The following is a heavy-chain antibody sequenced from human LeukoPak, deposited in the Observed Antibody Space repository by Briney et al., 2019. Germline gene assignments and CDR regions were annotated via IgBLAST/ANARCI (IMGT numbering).Heavy chain of an antibody. CDR1: GGSISSSSYY. D-gene: IGHD3-3*01. CDR3: ARHETGYYDFCSSHFSYYRDV. Sequence: SETLSLTCTVSGGSISSSSYYWGWIRQPPGKGLEWIGSIYYSGSTYYNPSLKSRVTISVDTSKNQFSLKLSSVTAADTAVYYCARHETGYYDFCSSHFSYYRDVWGKGTTVTVSS. CDR2: IYYSGST. J-gene: IGHJ6*03. V-gene: IGHV4-39*01.